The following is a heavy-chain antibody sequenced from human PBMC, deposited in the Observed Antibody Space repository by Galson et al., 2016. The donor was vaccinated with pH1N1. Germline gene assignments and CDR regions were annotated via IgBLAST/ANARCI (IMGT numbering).Heavy chain of an antibody. CDR1: GSNFDRYW. V-gene: IGHV5-51*01. J-gene: IGHJ4*02. D-gene: IGHD2/OR15-2a*01. Sequence: QSGAEVTKPGESLKISCKGSGSNFDRYWIGWVRQMPGKGLEWMGIIYPGDSDTRYSPSFQGQVSISADKSISTAYLQWSSLKDSDTAMYYCARQEFSDYWGQGTLVIVSS. CDR3: ARQEFSDY. CDR2: IYPGDSDT.